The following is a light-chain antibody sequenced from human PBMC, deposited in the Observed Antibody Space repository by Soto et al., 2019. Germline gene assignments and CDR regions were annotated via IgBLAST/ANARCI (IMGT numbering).Light chain of an antibody. CDR3: SSYASGSTVV. CDR1: SSDVGGYNY. J-gene: IGLJ2*01. V-gene: IGLV2-14*01. Sequence: QSALTQPASVSGSPGQSITISCTGTSSDVGGYNYVSWYQQHPGKAPKLLIYDVSNRPSGVSNRFSGSKSGNTSSLTISGLQAEDEADYCCSSYASGSTVVFGGGTTLTVL. CDR2: DVS.